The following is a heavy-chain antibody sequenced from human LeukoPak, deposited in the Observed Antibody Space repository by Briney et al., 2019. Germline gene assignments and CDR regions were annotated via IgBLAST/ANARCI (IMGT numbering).Heavy chain of an antibody. CDR1: GFTFSSYA. CDR2: ISSNGGST. V-gene: IGHV3-64*01. D-gene: IGHD3-9*01. J-gene: IGHJ4*02. Sequence: GGSLRLSCAASGFTFSSYAMHWVRQAPGNGLEYVSAISSNGGSTYYANSVKGRFTISRDNSKNTLYLQMGSLRAEDMAVYYCARDGDYDILTGYYTRFDYWGQGTLVTVSS. CDR3: ARDGDYDILTGYYTRFDY.